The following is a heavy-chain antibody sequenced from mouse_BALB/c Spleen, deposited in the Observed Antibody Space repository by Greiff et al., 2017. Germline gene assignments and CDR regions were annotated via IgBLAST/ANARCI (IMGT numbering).Heavy chain of an antibody. J-gene: IGHJ2*01. D-gene: IGHD2-3*01. Sequence: QVQLQQSGAELVRPGTSVKVSCKASGYAFTNYLIEWVKQRPGQGLEWIGVINPGSGGTNYNEKFKGKATLTADKSSSTAYMQLSSLTSDDSAVYFCARDDGSYYFDYWGQGTTLTVSS. CDR1: GYAFTNYL. CDR3: ARDDGSYYFDY. V-gene: IGHV1-54*01. CDR2: INPGSGGT.